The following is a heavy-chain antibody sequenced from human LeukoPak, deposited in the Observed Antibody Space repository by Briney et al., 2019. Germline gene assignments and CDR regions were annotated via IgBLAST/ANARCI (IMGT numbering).Heavy chain of an antibody. J-gene: IGHJ4*02. D-gene: IGHD3-22*01. CDR2: ISSSRRTI. CDR1: GFTFCSYS. CDR3: VRDSLDSSGYDY. V-gene: IGHV3-48*02. Sequence: GGTLRLFCAASGFTFCSYSMKWVRQAPGKGLEWVSNISSSRRTIYYAGSVKGRFTNSRDKAKNSLYLQMNSLRDEDTAVYYCVRDSLDSSGYDYWGQGTLVTVSS.